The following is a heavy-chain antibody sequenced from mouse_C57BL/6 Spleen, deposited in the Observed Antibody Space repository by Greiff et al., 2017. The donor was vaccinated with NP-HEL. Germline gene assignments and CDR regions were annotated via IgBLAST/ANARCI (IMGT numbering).Heavy chain of an antibody. CDR3: ARRGGNYEENAMDY. V-gene: IGHV1-52*01. D-gene: IGHD2-1*01. CDR2: IDPSDSET. CDR1: GYTFTSYW. Sequence: QVQLQQPGAELVRPGSSVKLSCKASGYTFTSYWMHWVKQRPIQGLEWIGNIDPSDSETHYNQKFKDKATLTVDKSSSTAYMQRSSLTSEDSAVYYGARRGGNYEENAMDYWGQGTSVTVSS. J-gene: IGHJ4*01.